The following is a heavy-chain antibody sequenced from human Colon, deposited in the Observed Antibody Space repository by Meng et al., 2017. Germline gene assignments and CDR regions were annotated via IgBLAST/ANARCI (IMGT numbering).Heavy chain of an antibody. V-gene: IGHV3-7*01. CDR1: GFTFTDSY. CDR3: ARDLDY. Sequence: EVQLVESGGGLVQPGGSLRLSCAVSGFTFTDSYMTWVRQAPGKGLEWVASINQEGSEKYYVDSVKGRFTISRDNAKNSLYLQMNSLRDEDTAVYYCARDLDYWGPGTLVTVSS. J-gene: IGHJ4*02. CDR2: INQEGSEK.